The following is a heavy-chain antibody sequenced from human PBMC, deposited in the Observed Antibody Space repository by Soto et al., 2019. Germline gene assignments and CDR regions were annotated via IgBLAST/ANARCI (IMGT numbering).Heavy chain of an antibody. CDR1: GFTFSAYA. Sequence: QVHLVESGGGVVQPGRSLRLSCAASGFTFSAYAIHWVRQAPGKGLEWVAVISYDGSNKYYADAVKGRFTISRDNSKNTLFLQMDSLRPDDTAVYFCATVADASTWLLAYWGQGTLVTVSS. CDR3: ATVADASTWLLAY. CDR2: ISYDGSNK. D-gene: IGHD6-13*01. V-gene: IGHV3-30-3*01. J-gene: IGHJ4*02.